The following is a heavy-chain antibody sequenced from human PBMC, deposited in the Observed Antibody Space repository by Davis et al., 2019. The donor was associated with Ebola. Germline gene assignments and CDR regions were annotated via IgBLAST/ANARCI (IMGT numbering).Heavy chain of an antibody. Sequence: SETLSLTCAVYGGSFSGYYWSWIRQPPGKGLEWIGEINHSGSTNYNPSLKSRVTISVDTSKNQFSLKLSSVTAADTAVYYCARDRVLRYFDWLFHPGGMDVWGQGATVTVSS. V-gene: IGHV4-34*01. CDR3: ARDRVLRYFDWLFHPGGMDV. CDR2: INHSGST. D-gene: IGHD3-9*01. J-gene: IGHJ6*02. CDR1: GGSFSGYY.